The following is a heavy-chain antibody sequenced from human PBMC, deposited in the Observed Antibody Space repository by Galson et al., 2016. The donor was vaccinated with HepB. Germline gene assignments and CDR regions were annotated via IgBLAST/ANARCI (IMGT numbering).Heavy chain of an antibody. CDR3: ARDLDWRNYDFWSLIQVGYFDY. CDR1: GYTFTNYG. D-gene: IGHD3-3*01. CDR2: ISTYNGNT. V-gene: IGHV1-18*01. J-gene: IGHJ4*02. Sequence: SVKVSCKASGYTFTNYGIIWVRHAPGQGLEWMGWISTYNGNTNYAQKFQGRVTMTTDTSTSTAYLDLRSLGSDDTAVYYCARDLDWRNYDFWSLIQVGYFDYWCQGTLVPVSS.